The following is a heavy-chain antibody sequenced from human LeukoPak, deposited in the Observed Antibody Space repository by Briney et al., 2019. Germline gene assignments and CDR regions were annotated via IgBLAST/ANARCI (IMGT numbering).Heavy chain of an antibody. CDR2: ISGSSGSI. D-gene: IGHD2-2*01. V-gene: IGHV3-23*01. Sequence: GGSLRLSCAASGFTVSSNYMSWVRQAPGKGLEWVSAISGSSGSITYADSVKGRYTISRDNSKNTLYLQMNSLRAEDTALYYCAKDPYASRKFDYWGQGTLVTVSS. J-gene: IGHJ4*02. CDR1: GFTVSSNY. CDR3: AKDPYASRKFDY.